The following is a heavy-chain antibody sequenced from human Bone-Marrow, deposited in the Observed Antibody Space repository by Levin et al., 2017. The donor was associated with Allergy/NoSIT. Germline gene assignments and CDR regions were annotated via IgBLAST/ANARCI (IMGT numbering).Heavy chain of an antibody. CDR3: ARYSTGRPAEVYYGMDV. D-gene: IGHD6-13*01. V-gene: IGHV2-26*01. Sequence: SGPTLVKPTETLTLTCTVSGFSVTNSRVGVSWIRQAPGKALEWLAHTFSNDEKSYSPSLKSRLTISKDTSKSQVVLTMTNMDPADTGTYYCARYSTGRPAEVYYGMDVWGQGTAVTVSS. J-gene: IGHJ6*02. CDR2: TFSNDEK. CDR1: GFSVTNSRVG.